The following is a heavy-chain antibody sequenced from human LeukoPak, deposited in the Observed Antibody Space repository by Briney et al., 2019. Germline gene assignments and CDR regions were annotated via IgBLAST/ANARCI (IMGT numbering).Heavy chain of an antibody. CDR2: INPSGGST. V-gene: IGHV1-46*01. D-gene: IGHD2-2*01. CDR1: GYTFTSYY. Sequence: ASVKVSCEASGYTFTSYYMHWVRQAPGQGLEWMGIINPSGGSTSYAQKFQGRVTMTRDTSMSTVYMELSSLRSEDTAVYYCARRYCSSTSCLYYFDYWGQGTLVTVSS. J-gene: IGHJ4*02. CDR3: ARRYCSSTSCLYYFDY.